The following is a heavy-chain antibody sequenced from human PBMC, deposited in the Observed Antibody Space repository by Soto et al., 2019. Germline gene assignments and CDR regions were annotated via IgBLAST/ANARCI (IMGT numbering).Heavy chain of an antibody. CDR1: GYTFTGYY. D-gene: IGHD4-17*01. J-gene: IGHJ6*02. CDR3: ARDCTVTTFGCYYYGMDV. CDR2: INPNSGGT. V-gene: IGHV1-2*02. Sequence: GPSVKVSCKASGYTFTGYYMHWVRQAPGQGLEWMGWINPNSGGTNYAQKFQGRVTMTRDTSISTAYMELSRLRSDDTAVYYCARDCTVTTFGCYYYGMDVWGQGTTVTVSS.